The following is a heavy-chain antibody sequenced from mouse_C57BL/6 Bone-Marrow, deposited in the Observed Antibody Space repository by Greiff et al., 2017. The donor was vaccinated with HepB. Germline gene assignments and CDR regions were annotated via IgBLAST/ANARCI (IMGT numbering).Heavy chain of an antibody. Sequence: QVQLKESGAELAKPGASVKLSCKASGYTFTSYWMHWVKQRPGQGLEWIGYINPSSGYTKYNQKFKDKARLTADKSSSTAYMQLSSLTYEDSAVYYCARKGNYDRAWFAYWGQGTLVTVSA. CDR1: GYTFTSYW. CDR3: ARKGNYDRAWFAY. D-gene: IGHD2-4*01. V-gene: IGHV1-7*01. CDR2: INPSSGYT. J-gene: IGHJ3*01.